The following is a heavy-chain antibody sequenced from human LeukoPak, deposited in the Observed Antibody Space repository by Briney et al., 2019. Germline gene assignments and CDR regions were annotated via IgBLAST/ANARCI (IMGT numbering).Heavy chain of an antibody. D-gene: IGHD3-10*01. CDR2: MNPNSGNT. J-gene: IGHJ6*02. V-gene: IGHV1-8*01. Sequence: ASVKVSCKASGYTFTSYDINWVRQATGQGLEWMGWMNPNSGNTGYAQKFQGRVTMTRNTSISTAYMELSSLRSEDTAVYYFARGGGVVRGVITYYYYGMDVWGQGTTVTVSS. CDR3: ARGGGVVRGVITYYYYGMDV. CDR1: GYTFTSYD.